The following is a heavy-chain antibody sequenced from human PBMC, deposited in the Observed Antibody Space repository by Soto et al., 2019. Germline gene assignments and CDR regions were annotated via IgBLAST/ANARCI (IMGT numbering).Heavy chain of an antibody. CDR1: GFTFSNAW. CDR3: TTDGGQWLLLPYY. D-gene: IGHD3-22*01. V-gene: IGHV3-15*07. CDR2: IKSKTDGGTT. J-gene: IGHJ4*02. Sequence: EVQLVESGGGLVKPGGSLRLSCAASGFTFSNAWMNWVCQAPGKGLEWVGRIKSKTDGGTTDYAAPVKGRFTISRDDSKNTLYLQMNSLKTEDTAVYYCTTDGGQWLLLPYYWGQGTLVTVSS.